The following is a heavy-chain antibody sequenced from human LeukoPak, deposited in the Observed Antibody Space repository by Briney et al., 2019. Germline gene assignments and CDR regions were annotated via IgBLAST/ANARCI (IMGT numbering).Heavy chain of an antibody. CDR1: GGTFSSYA. J-gene: IGHJ5*02. CDR2: IIPIFGIA. V-gene: IGHV1-69*04. CDR3: ARDVDIVVVVAASQKGHNWFDP. D-gene: IGHD2-15*01. Sequence: ASVKVSCKASGGTFSSYAISWVRPAPGQGLEWMGRIIPIFGIANYAQKFQGRVTITADKSTSTAYMELSSLRSEDTAVYYCARDVDIVVVVAASQKGHNWFDPWGQGTLVTVSS.